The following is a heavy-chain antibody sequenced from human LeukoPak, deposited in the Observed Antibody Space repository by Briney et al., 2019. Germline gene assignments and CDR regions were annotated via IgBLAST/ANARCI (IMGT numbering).Heavy chain of an antibody. Sequence: ASVKVSCKAFGYTFTSYDINWVRQATGQGLEWMGWMNPNSGNTGYAQKFQGRVTMTRNTSISTAYMELSSLRSEDTAVYYCAGPRYCSSTSCYRDYYYMDVWGKGTTVTVSS. V-gene: IGHV1-8*01. J-gene: IGHJ6*03. CDR1: GYTFTSYD. CDR3: AGPRYCSSTSCYRDYYYMDV. CDR2: MNPNSGNT. D-gene: IGHD2-2*01.